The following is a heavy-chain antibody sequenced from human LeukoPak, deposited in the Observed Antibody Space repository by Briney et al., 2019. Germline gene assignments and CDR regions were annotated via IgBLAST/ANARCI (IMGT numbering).Heavy chain of an antibody. CDR3: AKDIGDSVGYNYFDS. CDR2: ISWHGSTT. V-gene: IGHV3-43*01. D-gene: IGHD5/OR15-5a*01. CDR1: GFTFSSYM. J-gene: IGHJ4*02. Sequence: PGGSLRLSCAASGFTFSSYMMSWVRQAPGKGLEWVSLISWHGSTTRYADSVKGRFTISRDNLKNSLSLQMNSLGPEDTALYYCAKDIGDSVGYNYFDSWGQGTLVTVSS.